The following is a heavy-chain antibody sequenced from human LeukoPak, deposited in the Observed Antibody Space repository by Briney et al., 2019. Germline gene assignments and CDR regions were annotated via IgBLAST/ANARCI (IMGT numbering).Heavy chain of an antibody. D-gene: IGHD3-22*01. Sequence: GGSLRLSCAASGFTFTSYSMNWVRQAPGKGLEWVSTISGGGGSTYYADSVKGRFTISRDNSKNTLYLQMNSLRAEDTAVYYCAKDSRRDSSGYYFFYPIDYWGQGTLVTVSS. CDR3: AKDSRRDSSGYYFFYPIDY. CDR1: GFTFTSYS. V-gene: IGHV3-23*01. CDR2: ISGGGGST. J-gene: IGHJ4*02.